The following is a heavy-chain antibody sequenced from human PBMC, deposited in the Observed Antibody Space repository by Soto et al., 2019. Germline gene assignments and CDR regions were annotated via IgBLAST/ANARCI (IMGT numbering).Heavy chain of an antibody. CDR2: ISYDGSNQ. D-gene: IGHD1-26*01. J-gene: IGHJ4*02. CDR3: ARDWSRWEY. V-gene: IGHV3-30-3*01. CDR1: GFTFSSYA. Sequence: QVQLVESGGGVVQPGRSLRLSCAASGFTFSSYAMHWVRQAPGKGLEWVAVISYDGSNQYYADSVKGRFTISRDNSKNTLYLQMNSLRAEDTAVYYCARDWSRWEYWGQGTLVTVSS.